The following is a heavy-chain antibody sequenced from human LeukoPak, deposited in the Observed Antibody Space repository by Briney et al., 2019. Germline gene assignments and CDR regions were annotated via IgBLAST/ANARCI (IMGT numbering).Heavy chain of an antibody. V-gene: IGHV1-2*02. D-gene: IGHD2-21*01. Sequence: ASVKVSCKASGYTFTGYYMHWVRQAPGQGLEWMGWINPNSGGTNYAQKLQGRVTMTTDTSTSTAYMELRSLRSDDTAVYYCARDRIATPKSKYYYMDVWGKGTTVTVSS. CDR3: ARDRIATPKSKYYYMDV. CDR1: GYTFTGYY. J-gene: IGHJ6*03. CDR2: INPNSGGT.